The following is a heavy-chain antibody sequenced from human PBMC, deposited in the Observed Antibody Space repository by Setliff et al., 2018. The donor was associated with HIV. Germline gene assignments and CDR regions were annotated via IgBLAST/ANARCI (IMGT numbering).Heavy chain of an antibody. CDR1: GGSFSDNY. CDR2: INHRGRT. J-gene: IGHJ6*03. Sequence: ASETLSLTCAVYGGSFSDNYWSWIRQPPGKGLEWIGEINHRGRTNQSPSLGSRITIPIDTSKNQFSLKLRSVTAADTAVYYCARVSSTYWYSIPRDYYYHMDVWGKGTTVTVSS. CDR3: ARVSSTYWYSIPRDYYYHMDV. V-gene: IGHV4-34*01. D-gene: IGHD2-8*02.